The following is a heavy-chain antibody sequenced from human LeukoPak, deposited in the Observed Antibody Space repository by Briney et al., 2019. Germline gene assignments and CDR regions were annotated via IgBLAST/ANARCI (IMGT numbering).Heavy chain of an antibody. CDR3: ARKDSSSWNAFDI. J-gene: IGHJ3*02. V-gene: IGHV3-21*01. CDR2: ISSSSSYI. D-gene: IGHD6-13*01. CDR1: GFTVSSNS. Sequence: GGSLRLSCTVSGFTVSSNSMNWVRQAPGKGLEWVSSISSSSSYIYYADSVKGRFTISRDNAKNSLYLQMNSLRAEDTAVYYCARKDSSSWNAFDIWGQGTMVTVSS.